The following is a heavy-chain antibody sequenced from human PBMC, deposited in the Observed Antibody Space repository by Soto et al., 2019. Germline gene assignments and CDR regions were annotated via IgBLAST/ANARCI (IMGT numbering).Heavy chain of an antibody. CDR1: GFTLSDYW. D-gene: IGHD6-13*01. J-gene: IGHJ3*01. CDR3: ARDWDLRGIDHLS. CDR2: IKRDGSEK. Sequence: EVQVVESGGGLVQPGGSLRLSCAASGFTLSDYWMSWVRQAPGKGLEWVANIKRDGSEKYYVDSVKGRFTISRDNAKNSQYLQMNSLRSEDTAVYYCARDWDLRGIDHLSCGPGTTVTVSS. V-gene: IGHV3-7*05.